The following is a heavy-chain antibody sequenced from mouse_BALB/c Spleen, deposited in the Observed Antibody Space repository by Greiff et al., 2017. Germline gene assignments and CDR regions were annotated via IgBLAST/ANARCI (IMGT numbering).Heavy chain of an antibody. CDR3: ARSQLALDY. CDR1: GYTFTSYW. V-gene: IGHV1-7*01. Sequence: VQLQQSGAELAKPGASVKMSCKASGYTFTSYWMHWVKQRPGQGLEWIGYINPSSGYTNYNQKFKDKATLTADKSSSTAYMQLSSLTSEDSAVYYCARSQLALDYWGQGTTLTVSS. CDR2: INPSSGYT. D-gene: IGHD4-1*02. J-gene: IGHJ2*01.